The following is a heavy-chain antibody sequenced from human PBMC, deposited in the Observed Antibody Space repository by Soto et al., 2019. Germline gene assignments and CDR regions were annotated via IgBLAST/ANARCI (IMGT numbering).Heavy chain of an antibody. D-gene: IGHD3-22*01. CDR1: GGSISSYY. V-gene: IGHV4-59*01. Sequence: PPETLSLTCTVSGGSISSYYWSWIRQPPGKGLEWIGYIYYSGSTNYNPSLKSRVTISVDTSKNQFSLKLSSVTAADTAVYYCARYGGGYYYDSSGPTFDIWGQGTMVT. CDR2: IYYSGST. CDR3: ARYGGGYYYDSSGPTFDI. J-gene: IGHJ3*02.